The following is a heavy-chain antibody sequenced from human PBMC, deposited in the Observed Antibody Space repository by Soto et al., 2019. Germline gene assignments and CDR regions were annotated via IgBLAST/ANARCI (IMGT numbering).Heavy chain of an antibody. D-gene: IGHD4-17*01. J-gene: IGHJ4*02. Sequence: EVQLLESGGGLVQPGGSLRLSCGASGFTFDTYAMSWFRQVAGKRLEWVSTVSGRGRNTYYTDSVKGRFTISRDNSKNTLSLQMNSLTAEDTAVYFCARPRVSGDFAGSFDFWGQGAAVTVSS. CDR3: ARPRVSGDFAGSFDF. CDR2: VSGRGRNT. CDR1: GFTFDTYA. V-gene: IGHV3-23*01.